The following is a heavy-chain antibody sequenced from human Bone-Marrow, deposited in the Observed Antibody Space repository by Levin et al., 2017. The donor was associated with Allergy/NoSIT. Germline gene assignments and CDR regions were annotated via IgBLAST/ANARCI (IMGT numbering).Heavy chain of an antibody. CDR1: GFNFSNYA. CDR3: AKETMFTYFDY. D-gene: IGHD3-10*02. Sequence: GGSLRLSCAASGFNFSNYAITWVRQAPGMGLEWVSSMSGSDGGTYYADSVKGRFTLSRDNSKNTLYLQMNSLRAEDTAIYYCAKETMFTYFDYWGQGTLVTVSS. CDR2: MSGSDGGT. J-gene: IGHJ4*02. V-gene: IGHV3-23*01.